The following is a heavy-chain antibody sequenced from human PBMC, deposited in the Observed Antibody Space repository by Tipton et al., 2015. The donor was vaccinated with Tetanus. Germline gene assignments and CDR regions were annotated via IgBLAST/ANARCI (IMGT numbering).Heavy chain of an antibody. Sequence: QVQLVQSGAEVKKPGASVKVSCKASGYTFTSYYMHWVRQAPGQGLEWMGIINPSGGSTSYAQKFQGRVTMTRDTSTSTAYMELSSLRSEDTAVYYCARDPTITFGGANYYFDYWGQGTLVTVSS. CDR3: ARDPTITFGGANYYFDY. V-gene: IGHV1-46*01. D-gene: IGHD3-16*01. CDR2: INPSGGST. CDR1: GYTFTSYY. J-gene: IGHJ4*02.